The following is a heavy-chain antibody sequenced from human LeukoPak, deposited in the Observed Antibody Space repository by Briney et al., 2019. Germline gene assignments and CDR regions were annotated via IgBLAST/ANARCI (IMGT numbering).Heavy chain of an antibody. CDR1: GGSITSSNYY. D-gene: IGHD6-13*01. Sequence: SETLSLTCTVSGGSITSSNYYWGWIRQPPGKGLEWIGSIYYSGSTYYNPSLKSRVTISVDTSKNQFSLKLSSVTAADTAVYYCARDLPQYSSSWYGGSAFDIWGQGTMVTVSS. CDR3: ARDLPQYSSSWYGGSAFDI. V-gene: IGHV4-39*07. CDR2: IYYSGST. J-gene: IGHJ3*02.